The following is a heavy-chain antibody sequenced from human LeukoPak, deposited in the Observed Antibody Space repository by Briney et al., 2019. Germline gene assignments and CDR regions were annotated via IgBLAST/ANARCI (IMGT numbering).Heavy chain of an antibody. CDR2: IKSKMAGGTA. CDR1: GLTVSDVW. CDR3: AWGGAQHYES. D-gene: IGHD3-16*01. J-gene: IGHJ4*02. V-gene: IGHV3-15*07. Sequence: GGSLRLSCAVSGLTVSDVWMNWVRQSAGKGLEWVGRIKSKMAGGTADYAAPVKGRFTISRDDSRNTVDLQMNGLTVEDTALYYCAWGGAQHYESWGQGTLVTVSS.